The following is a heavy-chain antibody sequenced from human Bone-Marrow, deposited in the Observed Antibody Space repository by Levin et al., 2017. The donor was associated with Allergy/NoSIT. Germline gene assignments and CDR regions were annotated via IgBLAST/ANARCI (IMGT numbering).Heavy chain of an antibody. CDR3: ARDPASILGDS. Sequence: TWGSLRLSCKGSGYRFSSNWISWVRQVPGKGLEWMGRIDPRDSSASYGPSFQGHVTISADKSISSAFLQWSSLRASDTAMYYCARDPASILGDSWGQGTLVIVSS. CDR2: IDPRDSSA. V-gene: IGHV5-10-1*01. CDR1: GYRFSSNW. J-gene: IGHJ5*02. D-gene: IGHD4-11*01.